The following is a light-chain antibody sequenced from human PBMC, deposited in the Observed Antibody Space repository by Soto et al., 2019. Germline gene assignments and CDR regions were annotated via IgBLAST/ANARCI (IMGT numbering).Light chain of an antibody. Sequence: QSVLTQPASVSGSPGQSITISCTGTSSDVGGYNYVSWYQQHPGKAPKLMIYDVSNRPSGVSNRFSGSKSGNTASLTISGLQAEDEADYYCSSYTSSSTYVVFGGGTKLT. CDR1: SSDVGGYNY. V-gene: IGLV2-14*01. J-gene: IGLJ2*01. CDR3: SSYTSSSTYVV. CDR2: DVS.